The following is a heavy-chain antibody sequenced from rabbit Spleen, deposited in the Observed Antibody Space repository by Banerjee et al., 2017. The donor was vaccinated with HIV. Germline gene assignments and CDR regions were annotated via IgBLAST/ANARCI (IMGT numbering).Heavy chain of an antibody. J-gene: IGHJ6*01. D-gene: IGHD8-1*01. CDR2: IDTGFGGTT. Sequence: QSLEESGGDLVKPGASLTLTCTASGFSFSSSDYMCWVRQAPGKGLEWITCIDTGFGGTTYYASWAKGRFTISKTSSTTVTLHMTSLTAANTATYFCARDSGSSFSSYGMDLWGPGTLVTVS. CDR1: GFSFSSSDY. V-gene: IGHV1S40*01. CDR3: ARDSGSSFSSYGMDL.